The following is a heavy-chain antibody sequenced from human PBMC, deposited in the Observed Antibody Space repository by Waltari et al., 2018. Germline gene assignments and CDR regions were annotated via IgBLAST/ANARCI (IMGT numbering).Heavy chain of an antibody. D-gene: IGHD3-10*01. CDR1: GYSFTSYW. CDR3: ARLPYGSGRLGAFDI. V-gene: IGHV5-51*01. J-gene: IGHJ3*02. Sequence: EVQLLQSGAAVKTPGQSMKCTCTGSGYSFTSYWIGWGRRVPGKGLEWIGIIYLGYSDPSYSPSFRGQVTISSDKSISTAYLQWISLKAADTAMYYCARLPYGSGRLGAFDIWGQGTMVTVSS. CDR2: IYLGYSDP.